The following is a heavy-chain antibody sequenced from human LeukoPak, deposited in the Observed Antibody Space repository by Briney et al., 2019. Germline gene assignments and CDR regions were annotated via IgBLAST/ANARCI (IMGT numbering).Heavy chain of an antibody. CDR2: INHSGST. J-gene: IGHJ4*02. CDR1: GGSFSGYY. CDR3: SRGVGLYYAFWSGYYAFDY. Sequence: SETLSLTCAVYGGSFSGYYWSWIRQPPGKGLEWMGEINHSGSTNYNPSLKSRVTISVDTSKNQFSLKLSSVTAADTAVYYCSRGVGLYYAFWSGYYAFDYWGQGTLVTVSS. V-gene: IGHV4-34*01. D-gene: IGHD3-3*01.